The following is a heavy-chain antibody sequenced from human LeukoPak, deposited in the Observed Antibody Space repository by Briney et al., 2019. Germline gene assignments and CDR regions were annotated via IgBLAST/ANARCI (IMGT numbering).Heavy chain of an antibody. CDR1: GGSISSYY. CDR3: ARGAQSCYYYMDV. Sequence: SETLSLTCTVSGGSISSYYWSWIRQPPPKGLEWIVRIGNSGSTNYNPSLKSRVTISVDTPKNQFSPKVSAVTAADTAVYYCARGAQSCYYYMDVWGKGTTVTVSS. CDR2: IGNSGST. V-gene: IGHV4-4*07. D-gene: IGHD1-26*01. J-gene: IGHJ6*03.